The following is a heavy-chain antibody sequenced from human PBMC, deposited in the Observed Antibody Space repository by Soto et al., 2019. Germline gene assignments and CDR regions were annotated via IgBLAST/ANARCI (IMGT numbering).Heavy chain of an antibody. Sequence: QVQLVQSGAEVKKPGSSVKVSCKASGGTFSSYAISWVRQAPGQGLEWMGGIIPIFGTANYAQKFQGRVTITADESTSTAYMELSSLRSEDTAVYYCARAPSGSYTLGGWFDPWGQGTLVTVSS. V-gene: IGHV1-69*12. CDR2: IIPIFGTA. D-gene: IGHD1-26*01. J-gene: IGHJ5*02. CDR1: GGTFSSYA. CDR3: ARAPSGSYTLGGWFDP.